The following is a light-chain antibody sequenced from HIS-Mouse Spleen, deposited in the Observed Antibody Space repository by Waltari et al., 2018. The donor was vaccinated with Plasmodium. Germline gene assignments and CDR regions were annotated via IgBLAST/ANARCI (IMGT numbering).Light chain of an antibody. V-gene: IGKV1D-8*02. CDR1: QGIRSY. CDR3: QQYYSFPYT. J-gene: IGKJ2*01. Sequence: AIWMTQSPSLLSASTGDRVTISCRMSQGIRSYLAWYQQKPGKAPELLIYAASTLQSGVPSSFSGSVSGTDFTLTISCLQSEDFATYYCQQYYSFPYTFGQGTKLEIK. CDR2: AAS.